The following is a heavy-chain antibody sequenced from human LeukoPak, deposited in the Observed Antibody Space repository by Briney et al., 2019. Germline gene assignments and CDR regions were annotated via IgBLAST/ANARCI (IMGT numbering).Heavy chain of an antibody. CDR3: ARSPGDYGDYRGPDY. Sequence: GESLKISCKGSGYSFTSYWIGWVRQMPGKGLEWMGIIYPGDSDTRYSPSFQGQVTISADKSISTAYLQWSSLKASDTAMYYCARSPGDYGDYRGPDYWGQGTLVTVSS. D-gene: IGHD4-17*01. J-gene: IGHJ4*02. CDR1: GYSFTSYW. V-gene: IGHV5-51*01. CDR2: IYPGDSDT.